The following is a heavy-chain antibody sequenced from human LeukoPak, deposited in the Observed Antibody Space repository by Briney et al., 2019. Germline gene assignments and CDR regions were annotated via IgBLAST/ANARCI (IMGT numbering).Heavy chain of an antibody. V-gene: IGHV3-53*01. CDR3: AAAAFLDAFDI. CDR2: IYSGGST. Sequence: GGSLRLSCAASGFTVSSNCMSWVRQAPGKGLEWVSVIYSGGSTYYADSVKGRFTISRDNSKNTLYLQMNSLRAEDTAVYYCAAAAFLDAFDIWGQGTMVTVSS. J-gene: IGHJ3*02. CDR1: GFTVSSNC. D-gene: IGHD6-13*01.